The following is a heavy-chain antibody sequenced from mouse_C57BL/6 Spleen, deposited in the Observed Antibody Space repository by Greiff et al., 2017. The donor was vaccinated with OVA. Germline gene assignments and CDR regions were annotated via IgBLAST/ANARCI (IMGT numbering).Heavy chain of an antibody. Sequence: VQLKQSGPVLVKPGASVKMSCKASGYTFTDYYMNWVKQSHGKSLEWIGVINPYNGGTSYNQKFKGKATLTVDKSSSTAYMELNSLTSEDSAVYYCARRDYGSLDYWGQGTSVTVSS. V-gene: IGHV1-19*01. CDR3: ARRDYGSLDY. CDR1: GYTFTDYY. CDR2: INPYNGGT. D-gene: IGHD1-1*01. J-gene: IGHJ4*01.